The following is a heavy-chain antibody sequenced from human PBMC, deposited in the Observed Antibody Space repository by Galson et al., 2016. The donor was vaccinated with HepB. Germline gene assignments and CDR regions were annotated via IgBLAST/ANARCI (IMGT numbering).Heavy chain of an antibody. CDR2: VSSDGNTH. J-gene: IGHJ6*02. CDR1: GFTLSSYP. D-gene: IGHD2-8*01. V-gene: IGHV3-30*04. Sequence: SLRLSCAASGFTLSSYPMHWVRQAPGKGLEWVAVVSSDGNTHHYADSVTGRSSVSRDNSNNTVSLHMDSLTPDDPGVYFCARGGGFMRVTYIGLGDTWSYYSLDVWGQGTTVTVSS. CDR3: ARGGGFMRVTYIGLGDTWSYYSLDV.